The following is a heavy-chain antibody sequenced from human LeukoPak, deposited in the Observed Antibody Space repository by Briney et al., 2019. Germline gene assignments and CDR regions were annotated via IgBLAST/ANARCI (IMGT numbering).Heavy chain of an antibody. CDR1: GGSISSYY. V-gene: IGHV4-59*01. Sequence: SETLSLTCTVSGGSISSYYWSWIRQPPGKGLEWIGYMYYSGSTNYNPSLKSRVTISINTSKNQFSLRLSPVTAADTAVYYCARGSGYGDYWSQGTLVTVSS. D-gene: IGHD5-12*01. J-gene: IGHJ4*02. CDR2: MYYSGST. CDR3: ARGSGYGDY.